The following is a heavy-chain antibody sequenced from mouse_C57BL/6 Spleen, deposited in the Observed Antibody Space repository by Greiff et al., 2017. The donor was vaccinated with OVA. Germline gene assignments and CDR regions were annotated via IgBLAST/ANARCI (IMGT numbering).Heavy chain of an antibody. V-gene: IGHV10-1*01. D-gene: IGHD1-1*01. Sequence: GGGLVQPKGSLKLSCAASGFSFNTYAMNWVRQAPGKGLEWVARIRSKSNNYATYYADSVKDRFTISRDDSESMLYLQMNNLKTEDTAMYYCVRHLDYYGTAMDYWGQGTSVTVSS. CDR2: IRSKSNNYAT. CDR1: GFSFNTYA. CDR3: VRHLDYYGTAMDY. J-gene: IGHJ4*01.